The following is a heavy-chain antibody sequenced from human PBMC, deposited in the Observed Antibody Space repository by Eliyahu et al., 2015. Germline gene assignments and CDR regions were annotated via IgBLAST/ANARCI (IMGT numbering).Heavy chain of an antibody. CDR1: GFXFDDYT. V-gene: IGHV3-43*01. J-gene: IGHJ6*02. CDR3: VKSRGGPSYGMDV. CDR2: IRWDGSST. Sequence: EVQLVESGGVVVQPGGSLXLSCAASGFXFDDYTMHWVRQAPGKGLEWVSLIRWDGSSTYYTGSVKGRFTISRDNSKNSLYLQMNSLRTEDTALYHCVKSRGGPSYGMDVWGQGTPVTVSS.